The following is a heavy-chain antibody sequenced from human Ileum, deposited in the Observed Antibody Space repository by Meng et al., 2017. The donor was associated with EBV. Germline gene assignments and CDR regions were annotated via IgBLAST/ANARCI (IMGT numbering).Heavy chain of an antibody. CDR2: INHNGGT. V-gene: IGHV4-34*01. J-gene: IGHJ4*01. CDR1: GGSFSDYF. Sequence: QVQLQQWGAGLLKPSETLSLTCAVYGGSFSDYFWSWIRQPPGKGLEWIGEINHNGGTNYNPSLNPSLKSRVTISVDTSKNQFSLKLSSVTAADTAVYYCARGGGVLTPLDYWGQEPWSPSPQ. CDR3: ARGGGVLTPLDY. D-gene: IGHD2-8*02.